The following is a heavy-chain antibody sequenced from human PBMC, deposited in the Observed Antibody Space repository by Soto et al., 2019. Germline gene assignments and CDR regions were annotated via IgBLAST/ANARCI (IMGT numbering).Heavy chain of an antibody. J-gene: IGHJ4*02. Sequence: ASVKVSCKASGYTFTSYGISWVRQAPGQGLEWMGWISAYNGNTNYAQKLQGRVTMTTDTSTSTAYMELRSLRSDDTAVYYCARENIVVVPAAPLDWGQGTLVTVSS. CDR3: ARENIVVVPAAPLD. CDR2: ISAYNGNT. CDR1: GYTFTSYG. D-gene: IGHD2-2*01. V-gene: IGHV1-18*01.